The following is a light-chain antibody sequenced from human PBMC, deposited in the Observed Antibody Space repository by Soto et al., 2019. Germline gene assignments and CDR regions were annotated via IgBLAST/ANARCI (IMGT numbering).Light chain of an antibody. CDR1: TSNIGRNA. J-gene: IGLJ2*01. CDR2: RND. V-gene: IGLV1-44*01. CDR3: AAWDVSLGGHVL. Sequence: QSVLTQPPSASGTPGQRVTISCSGSTSNIGRNAVNWYQQFPGTAPKLLIYRNDQRPSGVPDRFSGSKSGSSASLAISGLQSEDEGDYYCAAWDVSLGGHVLFGGGTQRTVL.